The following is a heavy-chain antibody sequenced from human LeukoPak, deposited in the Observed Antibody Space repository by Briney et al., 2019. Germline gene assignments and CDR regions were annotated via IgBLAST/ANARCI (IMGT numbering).Heavy chain of an antibody. V-gene: IGHV4-4*02. CDR3: ARRNYYDSAGYFDS. CDR1: GGSISGSNW. Sequence: SETLSLTCAVSGGSISGSNWWSWVRQPPGKGLEWIGEIYQSGATNYNPFPKSRVTISLDKSKNQFSLKVTSVTAADTAVYYCARRNYYDSAGYFDSWGQGTLVTASS. D-gene: IGHD3-22*01. CDR2: IYQSGAT. J-gene: IGHJ4*02.